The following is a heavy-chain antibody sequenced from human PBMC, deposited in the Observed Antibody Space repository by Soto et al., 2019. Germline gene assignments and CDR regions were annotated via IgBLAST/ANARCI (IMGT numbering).Heavy chain of an antibody. Sequence: QVQLQELGSGLLKPSQTLSLDCSVSGDSLRRGFHHWSWIRQTPGKGLQLIGYIDTNGDTHYDPSLRNRLNMSIVTTESRFSLKVTSVTAADTAVYYCARGTVYYCPNDKCGFFFDHWGQGALVTVTS. J-gene: IGHJ4*02. CDR1: GDSLRRGFHH. CDR3: ARGTVYYCPNDKCGFFFDH. D-gene: IGHD2-8*01. V-gene: IGHV4-31*03. CDR2: IDTNGDT.